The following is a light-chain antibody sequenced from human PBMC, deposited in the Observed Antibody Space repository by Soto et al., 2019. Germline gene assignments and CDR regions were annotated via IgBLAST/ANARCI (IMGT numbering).Light chain of an antibody. J-gene: IGKJ1*01. CDR2: GAS. V-gene: IGKV3-20*01. CDR3: QQYGSSGT. CDR1: QSVRTN. Sequence: EIVMTQSPATLSVSPGETVTLSCRASQSVRTNLAWYQQKPGQAPRLLIYGASNRATGIPDRFSGSGSGTDFTLTISRLEPEDFAVYYCQQYGSSGTFGQGTKVDIK.